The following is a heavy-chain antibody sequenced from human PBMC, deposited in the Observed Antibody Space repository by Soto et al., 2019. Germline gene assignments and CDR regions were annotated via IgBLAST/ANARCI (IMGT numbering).Heavy chain of an antibody. D-gene: IGHD1-26*01. Sequence: PGGSLGLSCAASGFTLSSHWIHWVRQAPGKGLVWVSRISSDGSSIVYADSVKGRFTLSRDNAKDTLYLQMNSLRAEDTAVYYCARVGGGGSGSYFDSWGQGTLVTVSS. CDR1: GFTLSSHW. CDR2: ISSDGSSI. J-gene: IGHJ4*02. V-gene: IGHV3-74*01. CDR3: ARVGGGGSGSYFDS.